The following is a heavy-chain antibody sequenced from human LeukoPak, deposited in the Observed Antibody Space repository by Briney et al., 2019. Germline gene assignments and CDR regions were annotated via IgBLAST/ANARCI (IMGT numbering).Heavy chain of an antibody. CDR1: GYSISSGYY. V-gene: IGHV4-38-2*02. Sequence: SETLSLTCAVTGYSISSGYYWGWIRQPPGKGLEWIGSMYHSGSTYSNPSLKSRVTISVDTSKNHFSLKLSSVTAADTAVYYCAREMRSGGPQYFDYWGQGTLVTVSS. CDR2: MYHSGST. CDR3: AREMRSGGPQYFDY. J-gene: IGHJ4*02. D-gene: IGHD3-16*01.